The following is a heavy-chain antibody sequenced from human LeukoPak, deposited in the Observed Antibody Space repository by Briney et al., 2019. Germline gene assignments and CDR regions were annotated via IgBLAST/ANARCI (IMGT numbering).Heavy chain of an antibody. V-gene: IGHV1-18*01. CDR1: GYTFTSYG. J-gene: IGHJ4*02. Sequence: ASVKVSCKASGYTFTSYGISWVRQAPGQGLEWMGWIGAYNGNTNYAQKLQGRVTMTTDTSTSTAYMELRSLRSDDTAVYYCARDQGKGLWFGEARGYWGQGTLVTVSS. D-gene: IGHD3-10*01. CDR3: ARDQGKGLWFGEARGY. CDR2: IGAYNGNT.